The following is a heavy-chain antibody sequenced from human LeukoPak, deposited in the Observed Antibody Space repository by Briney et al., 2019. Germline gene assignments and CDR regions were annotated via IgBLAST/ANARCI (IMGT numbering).Heavy chain of an antibody. V-gene: IGHV3-74*01. D-gene: IGHD2-2*01. CDR3: ARDRDVVVRRGYYYYYGMDV. J-gene: IGHJ6*04. Sequence: GGSLRLSCAASGFTFSSYWMHWVRKAPGKGLVWVSRINSDGSSTSYADSVKGRFTISRDNAKNTLYLQMNSLRAEDTAVYYCARDRDVVVRRGYYYYYGMDVWGKGTTVTVSS. CDR2: INSDGSST. CDR1: GFTFSSYW.